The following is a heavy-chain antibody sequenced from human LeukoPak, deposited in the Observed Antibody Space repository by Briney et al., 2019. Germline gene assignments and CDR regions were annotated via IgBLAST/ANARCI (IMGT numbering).Heavy chain of an antibody. V-gene: IGHV1-69*13. CDR3: ARSGGSSSWSSYYYYGMDV. D-gene: IGHD6-13*01. Sequence: ASVKVSCKASGGTFSSYAISGGRQAPGQGLEWMGGIIPIFGTANYAQKFQGRVTITADGSTSRAYMELRSLRSEDTAVYYCARSGGSSSWSSYYYYGMDVWGKGTTVTVSS. J-gene: IGHJ6*04. CDR2: IIPIFGTA. CDR1: GGTFSSYA.